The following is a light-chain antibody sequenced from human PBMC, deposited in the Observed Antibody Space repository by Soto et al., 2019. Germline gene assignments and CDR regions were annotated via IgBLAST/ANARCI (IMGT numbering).Light chain of an antibody. J-gene: IGKJ3*01. CDR1: QSISSNF. CDR2: SAS. Sequence: EVVLTQSPDTLSLSVGERASLSCRASQSISSNFLAWYQQKPGQAPRLLIYSASTRATGVPDRFSGSGSGTHFTLPITRLEPEDFAIYICQNYNLSFGPGTKVEIK. CDR3: QNYNLS. V-gene: IGKV3-20*01.